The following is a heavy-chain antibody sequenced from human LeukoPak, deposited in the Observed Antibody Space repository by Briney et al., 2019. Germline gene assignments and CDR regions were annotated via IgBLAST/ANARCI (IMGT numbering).Heavy chain of an antibody. V-gene: IGHV1-8*01. J-gene: IGHJ3*02. Sequence: GASVKVSCKASGYTFPSYDINWVRQATGQGLDWMGCINPNSGNTCYAQNVQGRVTMTRTTSISTAYMELSSLRSEDTAVYYCARLHSSGWYGGDAFDIWGQATMVTVPS. CDR1: GYTFPSYD. D-gene: IGHD6-19*01. CDR2: INPNSGNT. CDR3: ARLHSSGWYGGDAFDI.